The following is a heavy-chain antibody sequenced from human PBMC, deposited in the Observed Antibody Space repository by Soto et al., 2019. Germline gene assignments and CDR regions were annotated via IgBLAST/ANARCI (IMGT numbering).Heavy chain of an antibody. V-gene: IGHV3-13*01. CDR3: ARASRFGEFDY. J-gene: IGHJ4*02. CDR1: GVTFSSYD. D-gene: IGHD3-10*02. CDR2: IGTAGDT. Sequence: PGGSLRLSCAASGVTFSSYDMHWVRQATGKGLEWVSAIGTAGDTYYPGSVKGRFTISRENAKNSLYLQMNSLRAGDTAVYYCARASRFGEFDYWGQGTLVTVSS.